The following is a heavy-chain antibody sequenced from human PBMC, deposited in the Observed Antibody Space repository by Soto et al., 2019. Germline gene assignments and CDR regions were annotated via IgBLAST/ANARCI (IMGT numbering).Heavy chain of an antibody. V-gene: IGHV4-31*03. CDR1: GDSISSGAYY. CDR2: IYYRGST. J-gene: IGHJ5*02. CDR3: ATTGSGVAWRWFDP. Sequence: LSLTCTVSGDSISSGAYYWSWIRQHPGKGLEWIGYIYYRGSTYYNPSLKSRVTISVDTSKNQFSLKLSSVTAADTAVYYCATTGSGVAWRWFDPWGQGTQVTVSS. D-gene: IGHD2-15*01.